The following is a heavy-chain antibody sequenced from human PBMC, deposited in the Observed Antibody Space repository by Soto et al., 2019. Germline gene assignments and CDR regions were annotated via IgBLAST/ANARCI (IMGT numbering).Heavy chain of an antibody. CDR3: AREYGDYVGAFDI. CDR2: IIPILGIA. D-gene: IGHD4-17*01. V-gene: IGHV1-69*08. J-gene: IGHJ3*02. CDR1: GGTFSSYT. Sequence: QVQLVQSGAEVKKPGSSVKVSCKASGGTFSSYTISWVRQAPGQGLAWMGRIIPILGIANYAQKFQGRVTITADKSTSTAYMELSSLRSEDTAVYYCAREYGDYVGAFDIWGQGTMVTVSS.